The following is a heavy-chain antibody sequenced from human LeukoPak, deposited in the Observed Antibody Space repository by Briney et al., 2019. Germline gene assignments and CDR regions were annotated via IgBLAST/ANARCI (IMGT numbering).Heavy chain of an antibody. J-gene: IGHJ4*02. CDR3: ARAVLWGLYGSGCWLY. D-gene: IGHD3-10*01. V-gene: IGHV4-34*01. Sequence: SETLSLTCGVYGGSFSSYYWSWIRQAPGKGLEWIGDINHIGSTNYNPSLESRVIISVDTSNNQFSLKLSSVTAADTAVYYCARAVLWGLYGSGCWLYWGQGTLVSVSS. CDR1: GGSFSSYY. CDR2: INHIGST.